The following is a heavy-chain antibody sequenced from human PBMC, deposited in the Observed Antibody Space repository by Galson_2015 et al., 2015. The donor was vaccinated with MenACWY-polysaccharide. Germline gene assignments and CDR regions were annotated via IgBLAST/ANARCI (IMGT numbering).Heavy chain of an antibody. D-gene: IGHD1-26*01. Sequence: SLRLSCAASGFAFSNYGMHWVRQAPGKGLEWVALIQHDGSIKYYADSVEGRFTISRDNSKNTLYLQMNSLRAEDTAVYYCAKDSTQKWEFLHWGRGTLVTVSS. CDR3: AKDSTQKWEFLH. CDR1: GFAFSNYG. CDR2: IQHDGSIK. V-gene: IGHV3-30*02. J-gene: IGHJ2*01.